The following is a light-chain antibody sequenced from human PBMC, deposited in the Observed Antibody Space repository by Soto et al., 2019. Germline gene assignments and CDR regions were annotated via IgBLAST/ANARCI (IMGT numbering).Light chain of an antibody. J-gene: IGKJ3*01. V-gene: IGKV1-27*01. CDR2: AAS. CDR3: QTYNSAPLT. Sequence: DIQMTQSPYSLSASVGDRVTITCRASKGISNYLAWYQQKPGKVPKLLIYAASTLQSGVPSRFSGSGSGTDFTLTISSLQPEDVATYYCQTYNSAPLTFGPGTKVDIK. CDR1: KGISNY.